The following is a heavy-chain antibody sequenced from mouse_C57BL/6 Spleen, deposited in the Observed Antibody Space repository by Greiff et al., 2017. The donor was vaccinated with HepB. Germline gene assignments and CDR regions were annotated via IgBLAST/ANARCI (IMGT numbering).Heavy chain of an antibody. J-gene: IGHJ3*01. CDR2: IHPNSGST. Sequence: QVQLQQPGAELVKPGASVKLSCKASGYTFTSYWMHWVKQRPGQGLEWIGMIHPNSGSTNYNEKFKSKATLTVDKSSSTAYMQLSSLTSEDSAVYYCARPYYYGEGFAYWGQGTLVTVSA. CDR1: GYTFTSYW. V-gene: IGHV1-64*01. D-gene: IGHD1-1*01. CDR3: ARPYYYGEGFAY.